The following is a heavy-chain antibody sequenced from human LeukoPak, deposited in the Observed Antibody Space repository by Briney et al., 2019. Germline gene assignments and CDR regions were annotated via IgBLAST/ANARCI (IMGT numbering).Heavy chain of an antibody. V-gene: IGHV4-39*07. Sequence: SETLSLTCIVSGGSISSHSYYWGWIRQPPGKGLEWIGSIYHSGSTYYNPSLKSRVTISVDTSKNQFSLKLSSVTAADTAVYYCARVAVDPPGIQWQEGRFQHWGQGTLVTVSS. CDR3: ARVAVDPPGIQWQEGRFQH. J-gene: IGHJ1*01. CDR2: IYHSGST. D-gene: IGHD5-12*01. CDR1: GGSISSHSYY.